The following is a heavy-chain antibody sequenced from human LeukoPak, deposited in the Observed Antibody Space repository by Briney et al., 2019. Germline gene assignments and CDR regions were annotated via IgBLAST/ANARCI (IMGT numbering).Heavy chain of an antibody. J-gene: IGHJ4*02. Sequence: GRSLRLSCAASGXTFSSYGMHWVRQAPGKGLEWVAVIWFDGSNKFYADSVKGRFTISRDKSKNTLDLQMNTLRAEDTAVYYFARDRAPTSTSDGEYCGEGRLVTVSS. D-gene: IGHD3-10*01. CDR3: ARDRAPTSTSDGEY. V-gene: IGHV3-33*01. CDR1: GXTFSSYG. CDR2: IWFDGSNK.